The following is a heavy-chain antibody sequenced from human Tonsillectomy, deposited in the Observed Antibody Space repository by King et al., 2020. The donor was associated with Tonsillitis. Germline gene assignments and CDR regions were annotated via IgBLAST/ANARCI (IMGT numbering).Heavy chain of an antibody. CDR1: GFAFSDCG. J-gene: IGHJ4*02. Sequence: VQLVESGGGVVQPGRSLRLSCAASGFAFSDCGMHWVRQAPGKGLDWVATISYDGSDKDYGGSVRGRFTISSDNSRRTLDLQVNSLRADDTAVYYCAKEGGAQYCSSASCSADYWGQGTLVTVSS. CDR2: ISYDGSDK. CDR3: AKEGGAQYCSSASCSADY. D-gene: IGHD2-2*01. V-gene: IGHV3-30*18.